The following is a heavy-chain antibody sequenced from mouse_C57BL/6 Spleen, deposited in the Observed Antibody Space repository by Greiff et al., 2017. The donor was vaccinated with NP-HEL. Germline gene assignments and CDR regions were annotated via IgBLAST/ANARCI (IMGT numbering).Heavy chain of an antibody. V-gene: IGHV1-66*01. CDR2: IYPGSGNT. CDR1: GYSFTSYY. Sequence: LVKPGASVKISCKASGYSFTSYYIHWVKQRPGQGLEWIGWIYPGSGNTKYNEKFKGKATLTADTSSSTAYMQLSSLTSEDSAVYYCARTVTTVVARYFDVWGTGTTVTVSS. D-gene: IGHD1-1*01. J-gene: IGHJ1*03. CDR3: ARTVTTVVARYFDV.